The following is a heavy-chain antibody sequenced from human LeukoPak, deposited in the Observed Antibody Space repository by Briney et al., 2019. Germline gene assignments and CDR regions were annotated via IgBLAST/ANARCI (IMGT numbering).Heavy chain of an antibody. CDR3: AKEGTAVAGIPPHY. D-gene: IGHD6-19*01. CDR2: IIGGGGHK. Sequence: PGGSLCLSCAASGFTFSSYGMSWVHHARGKWLECLSAIIGGGGHKYYADSVKGRFNLSRDNSKNTLYLQMNSLRGEDTAVYYCAKEGTAVAGIPPHYWGQDTLVTVSS. CDR1: GFTFSSYG. J-gene: IGHJ4*02. V-gene: IGHV3-23*01.